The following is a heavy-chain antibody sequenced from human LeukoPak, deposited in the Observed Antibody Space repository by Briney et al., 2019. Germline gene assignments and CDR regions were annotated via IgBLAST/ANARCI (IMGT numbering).Heavy chain of an antibody. CDR3: ARCWSRPYYYGMDV. V-gene: IGHV3-11*01. CDR2: ISSSGSTI. D-gene: IGHD3-3*01. J-gene: IGHJ6*02. CDR1: GFSFRDYY. Sequence: GGSLRLSCAGSGFSFRDYYMSWIRPAPGKGLEWVSYISSSGSTIFYADSVKGRFTISRDNAKNSLYLQMNSLRTEDTAVYYCARCWSRPYYYGMDVWGQGTTVTVSS.